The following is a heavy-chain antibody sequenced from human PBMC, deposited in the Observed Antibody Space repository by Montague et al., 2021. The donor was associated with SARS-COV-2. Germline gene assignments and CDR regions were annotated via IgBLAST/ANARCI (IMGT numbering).Heavy chain of an antibody. Sequence: SGSTDYNPSLKSRVTISVDTSTNQFYLKLSSVTAADTAVYYSARDIAEAGLFDYWGQGTLVTVSA. CDR3: ARDIAEAGLFDY. D-gene: IGHD6-19*01. CDR2: SGST. J-gene: IGHJ4*02. V-gene: IGHV4-61*02.